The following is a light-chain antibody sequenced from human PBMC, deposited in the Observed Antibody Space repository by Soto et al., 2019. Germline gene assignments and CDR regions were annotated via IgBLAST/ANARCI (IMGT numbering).Light chain of an antibody. CDR1: PRLSGNF. J-gene: IGKJ1*01. V-gene: IGKV3-20*01. Sequence: EIVLTQSPGTLSLSPVERATLSCRASPRLSGNFLAWYQQKPGQAPSLLIYGTSSRATGIPDRFSGSGSGTKFTLTIKRLEPEDGALHYCQQSDRSHRTCGQGPTVEI. CDR3: QQSDRSHRT. CDR2: GTS.